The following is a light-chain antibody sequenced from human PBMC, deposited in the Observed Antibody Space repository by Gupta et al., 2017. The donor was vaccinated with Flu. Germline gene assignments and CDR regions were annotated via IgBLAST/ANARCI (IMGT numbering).Light chain of an antibody. CDR2: DVS. CDR1: SSDVGRSNY. CDR3: SSYTSTNTFYV. V-gene: IGLV2-14*01. Sequence: QSALTQPASVSGSPGQSITISCTGTSSDVGRSNYVSWYQQHPGKAPKLIIYDVSYRPSGVSSRCSGSKSGNTASLTISGLEAEDETDYYCSSYTSTNTFYVFGTGTKVTVL. J-gene: IGLJ1*01.